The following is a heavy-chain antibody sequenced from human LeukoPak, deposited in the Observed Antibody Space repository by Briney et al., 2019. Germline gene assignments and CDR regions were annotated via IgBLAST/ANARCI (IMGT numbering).Heavy chain of an antibody. CDR3: ARGPWGATLYYFDY. CDR1: GGSISSYY. CDR2: IYTSGST. J-gene: IGHJ4*02. Sequence: SETLSLTCTVSGGSISSYYWSWIRQPAGKGLEWIGRIYTSGSTNYNPSLKSRVTMSVDTSKNQFSLKLSSVTAADTAVYYCARGPWGATLYYFDYWGQETLVTVSS. D-gene: IGHD1-26*01. V-gene: IGHV4-4*07.